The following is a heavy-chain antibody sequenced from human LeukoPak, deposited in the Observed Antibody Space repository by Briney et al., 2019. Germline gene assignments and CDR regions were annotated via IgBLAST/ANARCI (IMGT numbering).Heavy chain of an antibody. V-gene: IGHV3-23*01. J-gene: IGHJ6*03. D-gene: IGHD3-3*01. CDR3: AKNSRYYDFWSGYAYMDV. CDR1: GFTFSSHA. CDR2: ISGSGGST. Sequence: PGGSLRLSSAASGFTFSSHAMSWVRQAPGKGLDWVSAISGSGGSTYYADSAKGRFTISRDNSKNTLYLQMNSLRAEDTAVYYSAKNSRYYDFWSGYAYMDVWGKGTTVTVPS.